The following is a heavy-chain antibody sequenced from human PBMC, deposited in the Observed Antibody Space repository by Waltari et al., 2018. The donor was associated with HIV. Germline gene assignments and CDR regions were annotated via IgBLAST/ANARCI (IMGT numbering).Heavy chain of an antibody. CDR2: IWYDGSNK. CDR3: ARASSQWLIEY. Sequence: QVQLVESGGGVVQPGRSLRLSCAASGFTFSSYGMHWVRQAPGKGLEWVAVIWYDGSNKYYADSVKGLFTSSRDNSKNTLYLQMNSLRSDDTAVYYCARASSQWLIEYWGQGTLVTVSS. D-gene: IGHD6-19*01. CDR1: GFTFSSYG. V-gene: IGHV3-33*01. J-gene: IGHJ4*02.